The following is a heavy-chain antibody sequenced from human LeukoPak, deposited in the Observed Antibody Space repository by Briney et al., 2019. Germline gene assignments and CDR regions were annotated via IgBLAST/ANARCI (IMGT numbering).Heavy chain of an antibody. CDR1: GFTFSSYG. Sequence: GSLRLSCAASGFTFSSYGMHWVRQAPGKGLEWVAVISYDGSNKYYADSVKGRFTISRDNSKNTLYLQMNSLRAEDTAVYYCAKDRQVGATPGNFDYWGQGTLVTVSS. V-gene: IGHV3-30*18. J-gene: IGHJ4*02. CDR2: ISYDGSNK. CDR3: AKDRQVGATPGNFDY. D-gene: IGHD1-26*01.